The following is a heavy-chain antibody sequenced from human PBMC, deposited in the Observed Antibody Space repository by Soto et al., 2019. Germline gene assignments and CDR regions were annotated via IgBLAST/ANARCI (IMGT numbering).Heavy chain of an antibody. CDR3: ASPYYDILTGYYRNYGMDV. Sequence: ASVKVSCKASGGTFSSYAISWVRQAPGQGLEWMGGIIPIFGTANYAQKFQGRVTITADESTSTAYMELSSLRSEDTAVYYCASPYYDILTGYYRNYGMDVWGQGTTVTVSS. V-gene: IGHV1-69*13. CDR2: IIPIFGTA. CDR1: GGTFSSYA. D-gene: IGHD3-9*01. J-gene: IGHJ6*02.